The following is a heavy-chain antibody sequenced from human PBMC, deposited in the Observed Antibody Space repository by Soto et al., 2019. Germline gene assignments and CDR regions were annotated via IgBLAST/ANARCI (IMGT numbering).Heavy chain of an antibody. CDR3: ARVGDSGYYWYFDY. D-gene: IGHD3-22*01. J-gene: IGHJ4*02. Sequence: SETLSLTCTVSGGSISSYFYIWVRQAAGKRLECIGRVFSSGTTNYNPSLKSRVTMSVDTSKNQLSLKLTSVTAADTAVYYCARVGDSGYYWYFDYWGQGALVTVSS. CDR2: VFSSGTT. CDR1: GGSISSYF. V-gene: IGHV4-4*07.